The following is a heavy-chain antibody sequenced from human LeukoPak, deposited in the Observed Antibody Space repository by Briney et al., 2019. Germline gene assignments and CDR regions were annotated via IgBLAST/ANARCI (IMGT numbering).Heavy chain of an antibody. CDR3: VSGTYKGAGQAFDI. D-gene: IGHD5-24*01. J-gene: IGHJ3*02. Sequence: GGSLRLSCAASGFTFSSYGIHWVRQAPGKGLEWVAVVWYDGSDKYYADSVKGRFTISRDNSKSTLYLQMNRLRAEDTAVYYCVSGTYKGAGQAFDIWGQGTMVTVSS. CDR2: VWYDGSDK. CDR1: GFTFSSYG. V-gene: IGHV3-33*01.